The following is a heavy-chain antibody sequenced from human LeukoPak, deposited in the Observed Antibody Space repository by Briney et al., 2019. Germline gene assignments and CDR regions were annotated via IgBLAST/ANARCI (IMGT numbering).Heavy chain of an antibody. V-gene: IGHV3-53*01. Sequence: GGSLRLSCAASGFTVSSNYMTWVRQAPGKGLEWVSVLYSGGDTYYADSVKGRFTIPRDNSKNTLYLQLNTLRAEDTAVYYCARYIPSCGGNCNDGFDIWGQGTMVSVSS. CDR3: ARYIPSCGGNCNDGFDI. D-gene: IGHD2-21*01. J-gene: IGHJ3*02. CDR1: GFTVSSNY. CDR2: LYSGGDT.